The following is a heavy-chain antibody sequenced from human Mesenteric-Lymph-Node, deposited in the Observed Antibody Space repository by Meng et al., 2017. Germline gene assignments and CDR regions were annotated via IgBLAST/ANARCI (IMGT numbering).Heavy chain of an antibody. J-gene: IGHJ5*02. CDR1: GFTFSSYA. CDR3: ARMLTVSSLVRGIFGP. CDR2: ISDDGTNK. D-gene: IGHD3-10*01. Sequence: GGSLRLSCAASGFTFSSYAMHWVRQAPGKGLEWVAVISDDGTNKFYADSVKGRFAISRDNSKNTLYLQMNSLSAEDSAVYYCARMLTVSSLVRGIFGPWGQGTQVTVSS. V-gene: IGHV3-30*07.